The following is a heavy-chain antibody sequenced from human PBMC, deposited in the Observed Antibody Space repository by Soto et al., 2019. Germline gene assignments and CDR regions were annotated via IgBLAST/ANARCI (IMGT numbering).Heavy chain of an antibody. CDR2: ISAYSGQT. CDR3: AIVQCEIGGDF. J-gene: IGHJ4*02. V-gene: IGHV1-18*01. D-gene: IGHD2-15*01. Sequence: GASVKVSCKASGYTFTSYGISWVRQAPGQGLEWMGWISAYSGQTNYAQKVQGRVFMTTDTSTATAYMELRSLNSDDTAVYYCAIVQCEIGGDFCGLGTLVTVS. CDR1: GYTFTSYG.